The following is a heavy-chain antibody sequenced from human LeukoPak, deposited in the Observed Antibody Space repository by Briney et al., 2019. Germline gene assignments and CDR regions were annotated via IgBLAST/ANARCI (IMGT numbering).Heavy chain of an antibody. CDR1: GFTFNNAW. D-gene: IGHD3-10*01. Sequence: PGGSLRLSCAASGFTFNNAWMSWVRQAPGKGPEWVGRIKSKTDGGTTDYPAPVKGRFTISRDDSRNTLYLQMSSLKTEDTAVYYCTTDGTPISMVRGVVDYWGQGTLVTVSS. V-gene: IGHV3-15*01. J-gene: IGHJ4*02. CDR2: IKSKTDGGTT. CDR3: TTDGTPISMVRGVVDY.